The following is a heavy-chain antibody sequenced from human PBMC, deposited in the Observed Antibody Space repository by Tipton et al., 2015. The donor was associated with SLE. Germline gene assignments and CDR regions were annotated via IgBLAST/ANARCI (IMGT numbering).Heavy chain of an antibody. CDR1: GFTFSSYE. V-gene: IGHV3-48*03. J-gene: IGHJ6*03. CDR3: ARVVQGGSYYYYYYMDV. D-gene: IGHD1-26*01. CDR2: ISSSGSTI. Sequence: GSLRLSCAASGFTFSSYEMNWVRQAPGKGLEWVSYISSSGSTIYYADSVKGRFTISRDNAKNSLYLQMNSLRAEDTAVYYCARVVQGGSYYYYYYMDVWGKGTTVTVSS.